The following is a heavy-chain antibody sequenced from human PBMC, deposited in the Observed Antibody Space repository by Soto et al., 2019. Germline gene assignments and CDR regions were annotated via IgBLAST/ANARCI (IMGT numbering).Heavy chain of an antibody. D-gene: IGHD5-18*01. Sequence: SETLSLTCTVSGSSLSSYYWSWTRQPPGKGLEWMAYIYNSGSTHYNPSLQSRVTISVDTAKNQFSMRLSSLTAAETAVYYCARVSAGSRDTAIVSVFDYWGQGILVTVS. CDR1: GSSLSSYY. J-gene: IGHJ4*02. V-gene: IGHV4-59*01. CDR3: ARVSAGSRDTAIVSVFDY. CDR2: IYNSGST.